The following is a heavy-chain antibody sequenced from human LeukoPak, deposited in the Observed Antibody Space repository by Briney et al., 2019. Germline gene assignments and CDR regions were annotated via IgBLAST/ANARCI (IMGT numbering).Heavy chain of an antibody. Sequence: GGSLRLSCAASGFTFSSYSMNWVRQAPGKGLEWVSCISSSSSTIYYADSVKGRFTISRDNAKNSLYLQMNSLRAEDTAVYYCARDATKNSNPIGYCSSTSCLSLDYWGQGTLVTVSS. CDR2: ISSSSSTI. CDR3: ARDATKNSNPIGYCSSTSCLSLDY. CDR1: GFTFSSYS. D-gene: IGHD2-2*01. J-gene: IGHJ4*02. V-gene: IGHV3-48*01.